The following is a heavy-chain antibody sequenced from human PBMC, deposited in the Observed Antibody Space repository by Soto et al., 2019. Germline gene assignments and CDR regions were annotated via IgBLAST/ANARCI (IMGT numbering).Heavy chain of an antibody. Sequence: GASVKVSCKASGYTFTSYGISWVRQAPGQGLEWMGRISAYNGNTNYAQKLQGRVTMTADTSTSTAYMELSSLRSEDTAVYYCARGGLRRTPYYFDYWGQGTLVTVSS. V-gene: IGHV1-18*01. CDR1: GYTFTSYG. CDR3: ARGGLRRTPYYFDY. J-gene: IGHJ4*02. D-gene: IGHD1-1*01. CDR2: ISAYNGNT.